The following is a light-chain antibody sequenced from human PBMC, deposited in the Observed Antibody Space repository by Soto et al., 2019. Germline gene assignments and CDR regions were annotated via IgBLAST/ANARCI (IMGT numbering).Light chain of an antibody. CDR3: QQSYSTSPIT. Sequence: DIQMTQSPSSLSASVGDRVTMTCRASETISTFLYWYQHKPGKAPKLLIYAASRLQSGVPSRFSGSGSGTNFTLTINGLQPEDFASYYCQQSYSTSPITFGQGTRLEI. CDR1: ETISTF. CDR2: AAS. V-gene: IGKV1-39*01. J-gene: IGKJ5*01.